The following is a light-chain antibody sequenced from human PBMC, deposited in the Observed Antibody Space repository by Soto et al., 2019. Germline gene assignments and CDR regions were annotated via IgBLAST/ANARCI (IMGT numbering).Light chain of an antibody. V-gene: IGKV3-20*01. J-gene: IGKJ5*01. CDR2: GAS. Sequence: VVLTQSPDTLSLSPGERATLSCRASQNFGSTYLAWYQQKRGQAPRFLIYGASSRATGIPDRFSGSGSGTDFTLTNSSLEREEFAVSYCQQDGSSAPITVCQGTRLEIK. CDR1: QNFGSTY. CDR3: QQDGSSAPIT.